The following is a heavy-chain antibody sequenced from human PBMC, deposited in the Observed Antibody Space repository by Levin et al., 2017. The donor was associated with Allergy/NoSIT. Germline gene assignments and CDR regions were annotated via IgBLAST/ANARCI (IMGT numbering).Heavy chain of an antibody. Sequence: SETLSLTCTVSGGSISSYYWSWIRQPPGKGLEWIGYIFYSGTTNYNPSLKSRVTISVDTSKNQFSLKLSSVTAADTAVYYWARSGRDGYAYFDCWGQGTLVTVSS. CDR2: IFYSGTT. CDR1: GGSISSYY. V-gene: IGHV4-59*01. D-gene: IGHD5-24*01. CDR3: ARSGRDGYAYFDC. J-gene: IGHJ4*02.